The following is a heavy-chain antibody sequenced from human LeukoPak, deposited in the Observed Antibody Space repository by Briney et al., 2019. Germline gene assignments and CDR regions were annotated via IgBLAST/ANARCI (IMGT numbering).Heavy chain of an antibody. J-gene: IGHJ4*02. CDR2: ITGGGDST. V-gene: IGHV3-23*01. Sequence: GGSLRLSCAASGFTFSNNAMTWVRQAPGKGLYWGSAITGGGDSTYYSDCVKGRFTISRDNSKNTLFLQMNSLRAEDTALYYCAKVISSGYYYDSWGQGTLVTVSS. CDR3: AKVISSGYYYDS. D-gene: IGHD3-22*01. CDR1: GFTFSNNA.